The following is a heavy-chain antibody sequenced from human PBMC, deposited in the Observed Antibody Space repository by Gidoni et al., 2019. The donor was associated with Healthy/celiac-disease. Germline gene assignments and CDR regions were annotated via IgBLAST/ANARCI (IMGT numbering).Heavy chain of an antibody. J-gene: IGHJ4*02. CDR3: AREGGCSSTSCYTSMGYDY. CDR2: INHSGST. D-gene: IGHD2-2*02. Sequence: QVQLQQGGEGLLKPSETLSLTCAVYGGPFSGYYWCWTRQPPGKGLEWIGEINHSGSTNYNPSLKSRVTISVDTTKNQFSLKLSSVTAADTAVYYCAREGGCSSTSCYTSMGYDYWGQGTLVTVSS. CDR1: GGPFSGYY. V-gene: IGHV4-34*01.